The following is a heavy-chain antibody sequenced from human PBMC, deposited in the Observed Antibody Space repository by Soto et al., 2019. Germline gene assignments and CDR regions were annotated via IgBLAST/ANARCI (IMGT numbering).Heavy chain of an antibody. CDR2: IWYDGSSK. Sequence: PGGSLRLSCAASGFTFSSYGMHWVRQAPGKGLEWVAVIWYDGSSKYYADAVRGRFTISRDNSKNTLYLQMGSLRAEDMAVYYCARRGYSGYEIDYWGQGTLVTVSS. J-gene: IGHJ4*02. CDR1: GFTFSSYG. V-gene: IGHV3-33*01. CDR3: ARRGYSGYEIDY. D-gene: IGHD5-12*01.